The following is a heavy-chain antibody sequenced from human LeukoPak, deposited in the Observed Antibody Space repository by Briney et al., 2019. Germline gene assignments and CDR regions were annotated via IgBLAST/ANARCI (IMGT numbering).Heavy chain of an antibody. CDR2: VNHSGST. J-gene: IGHJ6*02. D-gene: IGHD2-2*02. CDR1: GGSFSGYY. CDR3: ASRGGAAAILAPYYYYGMAV. V-gene: IGHV4-34*01. Sequence: SETLSLTCAVYGGSFSGYYWSWIRQPPGKGLEWIGEVNHSGSTNYNPSLKSRVTISVDTSKNQFSLKLSSVTAADTAVYYCASRGGAAAILAPYYYYGMAVWGQGTTVTVSS.